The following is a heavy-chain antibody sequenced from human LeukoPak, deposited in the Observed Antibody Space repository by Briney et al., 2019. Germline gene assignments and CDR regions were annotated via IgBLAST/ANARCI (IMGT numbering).Heavy chain of an antibody. CDR3: ATRTGASPYYFDY. CDR2: ISGSGSST. CDR1: GFTFRDYG. J-gene: IGHJ4*02. D-gene: IGHD1-1*01. V-gene: IGHV3-23*01. Sequence: GGSLRLSCAASGFTFRDYGMGWVRQAPGKGLEWVSGISGSGSSTYYADSVKGRFSISRDHSKNTMYVQMNSLRAEDTALYYCATRTGASPYYFDYWGQGTLVTVSS.